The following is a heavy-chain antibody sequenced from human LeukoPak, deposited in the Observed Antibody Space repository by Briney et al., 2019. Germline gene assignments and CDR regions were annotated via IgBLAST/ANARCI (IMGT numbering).Heavy chain of an antibody. J-gene: IGHJ4*02. CDR1: GFTFSSYS. V-gene: IGHV3-48*01. D-gene: IGHD3-3*01. CDR2: SSSSSSTI. Sequence: GGSLRLSCAASGFTFSSYSMNWVRQAPGKGLEWVSYSSSSSSTIYYADSVKGRFTISRDNAKNSLYLQMNSLRAEDTAVYYCARDCGLLEWLLPIFDYWGQGTLVTVSS. CDR3: ARDCGLLEWLLPIFDY.